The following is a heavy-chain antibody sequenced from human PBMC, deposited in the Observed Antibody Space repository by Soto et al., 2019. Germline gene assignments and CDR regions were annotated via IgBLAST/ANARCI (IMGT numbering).Heavy chain of an antibody. D-gene: IGHD1-1*01. CDR2: ISYDGDNK. CDR1: GFTFNFHD. CDR3: ARGTTTSAFSAMDV. J-gene: IGHJ6*02. V-gene: IGHV3-30-3*01. Sequence: HVQLVESGGGVVQPGRSLRLSCAASGFTFNFHDLNWVRQAPGKGLEWVAVISYDGDNKYIAESVKGRFTISRDNSKNTVSLHMNSLRTEDTAMYFCARGTTTSAFSAMDVWGQGTTVTVSS.